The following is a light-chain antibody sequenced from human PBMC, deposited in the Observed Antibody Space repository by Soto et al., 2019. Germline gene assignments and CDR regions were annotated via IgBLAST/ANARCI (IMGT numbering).Light chain of an antibody. J-gene: IGKJ1*01. CDR2: AAA. CDR1: QSTSSY. V-gene: IGKV1-39*01. CDR3: QQSYRTPRK. Sequence: DIQMTQSPSSLSASVGDRVTITCRASQSTSSYLYWYQQKPGKAPKLLIYAAASLQSEVPSRLSGSGSRTDFNLTISSLQPEDFATYYCQQSYRTPRKFGQGTKVAIK.